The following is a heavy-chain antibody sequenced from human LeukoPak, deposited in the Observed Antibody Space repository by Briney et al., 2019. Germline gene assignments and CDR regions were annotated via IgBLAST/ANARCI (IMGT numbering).Heavy chain of an antibody. CDR1: GFTFSSYA. Sequence: GGSLRLSCAASGFTFSSYAMSWVRQAPGKGLEWVSAISGSGGSTHYADSVKGRFTISRDNSKNTLYLQMNSLRAEDTAVYYCAKDPPTSITMIVVVTDYWGQGTLVTVSS. J-gene: IGHJ4*02. CDR2: ISGSGGST. CDR3: AKDPPTSITMIVVVTDY. V-gene: IGHV3-23*01. D-gene: IGHD3-22*01.